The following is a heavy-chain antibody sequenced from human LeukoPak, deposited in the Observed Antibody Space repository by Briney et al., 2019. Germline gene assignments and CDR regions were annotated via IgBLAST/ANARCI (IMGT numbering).Heavy chain of an antibody. CDR2: ISGSGGST. CDR1: GFTFSSYA. J-gene: IGHJ6*03. V-gene: IGHV3-23*01. D-gene: IGHD1-7*01. Sequence: GGSLRLSCAASGFTFSSYAMSWVRQAPGKGLEWVSAISGSGGSTYYADSVKGRFTISRDNSKNTLYLQMNSLRAEDTAVYYCAKVESWNYVNYYYMDVWGKGTTVTVSS. CDR3: AKVESWNYVNYYYMDV.